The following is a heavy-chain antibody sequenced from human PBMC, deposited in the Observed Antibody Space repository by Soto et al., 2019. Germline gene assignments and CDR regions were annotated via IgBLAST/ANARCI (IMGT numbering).Heavy chain of an antibody. CDR2: ISSGGTYI. D-gene: IGHD1-26*01. Sequence: EVQVVESGGGLVKPGGSLRLSCSFTFSMYSMNWVRQAPGNGLEWVASISSGGTYIKYADSVQGRFTISRDNAKNSVSLQMNSLRVEDTAVYFCTRDEGGSYDSWFHPWGQGTLVTVSS. V-gene: IGHV3-21*01. J-gene: IGHJ5*02. CDR1: FTFSMYS. CDR3: TRDEGGSYDSWFHP.